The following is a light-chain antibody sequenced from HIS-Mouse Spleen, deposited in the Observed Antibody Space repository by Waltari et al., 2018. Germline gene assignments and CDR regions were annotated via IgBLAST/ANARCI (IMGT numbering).Light chain of an antibody. Sequence: SYVLTQPPSVSVAPGKTARITCCGNNIGSKSVHWYQQKPGQAPVLVVYDDSDRPSGIPERFPGSNSGTTATLTISRVEAGDEADYYCQVWDSSSDHVVFGGGTKLTVL. V-gene: IGLV3-21*03. CDR1: NIGSKS. J-gene: IGLJ2*01. CDR2: DDS. CDR3: QVWDSSSDHVV.